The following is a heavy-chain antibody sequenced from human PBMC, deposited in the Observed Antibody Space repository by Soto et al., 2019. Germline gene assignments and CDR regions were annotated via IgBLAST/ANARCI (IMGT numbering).Heavy chain of an antibody. CDR3: ARDPSYDHRNGMDV. Sequence: QVQLQESGPGLVKPSQTLSLTCTVSGGSISSGGYYWSWIRQHPGKGLEWIGYIYYSGSTYYNPSLKSRVTISVDTSKHQFSLKLSSVTAADTAVYYCARDPSYDHRNGMDVWGQGTTVTVSS. V-gene: IGHV4-31*03. J-gene: IGHJ6*02. D-gene: IGHD3-22*01. CDR2: IYYSGST. CDR1: GGSISSGGYY.